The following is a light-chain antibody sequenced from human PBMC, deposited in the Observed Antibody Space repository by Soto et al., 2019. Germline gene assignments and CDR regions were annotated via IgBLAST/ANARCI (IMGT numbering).Light chain of an antibody. J-gene: IGLJ1*01. Sequence: QSALTQPASVSGSPGQSITISCTGTSSDVGGYNYVSWYQQHPGKAPKLMIYDVRNRASGASNRFSGSKSGNTASLTISGLQAEDEADYYCTSYTSSSTLDVFGTGTKVTVL. CDR3: TSYTSSSTLDV. CDR2: DVR. V-gene: IGLV2-14*01. CDR1: SSDVGGYNY.